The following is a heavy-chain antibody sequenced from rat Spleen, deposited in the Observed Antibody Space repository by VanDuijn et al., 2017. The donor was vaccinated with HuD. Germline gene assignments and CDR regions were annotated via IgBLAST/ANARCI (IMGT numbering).Heavy chain of an antibody. D-gene: IGHD1-9*01. J-gene: IGHJ2*01. CDR2: ISSDGGRN. Sequence: EVQLVESDGGLVQPGRSLKLSCAASGFTFSDYYMAWVRQAPTKGLEWVATISSDGGRNFYRDSVKGRFTISRDNAKSSLYLQMDSQRSGDMATYYCAIHGYNSDFDYWGQGVMVTVSS. CDR3: AIHGYNSDFDY. CDR1: GFTFSDYY. V-gene: IGHV5-29*01.